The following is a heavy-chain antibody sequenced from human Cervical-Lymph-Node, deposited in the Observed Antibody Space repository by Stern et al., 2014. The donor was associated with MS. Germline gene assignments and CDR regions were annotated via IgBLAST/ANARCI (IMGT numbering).Heavy chain of an antibody. CDR3: VRGLSGYDYWYFDL. CDR1: GGTISKFS. V-gene: IGHV1-69*06. D-gene: IGHD5-12*01. CDR2: IMPIFEST. J-gene: IGHJ2*01. Sequence: VQLVESETEVKKPGSSVNVSCKASGGTISKFSVSWVRQVPGQRYEWMGGIMPIFESTNYAQKFRHRLTITADKSTNTVYMELSSLKSDDTAIYYCVRGLSGYDYWYFDLWGRGTLVTVSS.